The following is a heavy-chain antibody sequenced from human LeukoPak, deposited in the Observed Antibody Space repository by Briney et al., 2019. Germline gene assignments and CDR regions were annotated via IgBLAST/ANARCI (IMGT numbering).Heavy chain of an antibody. V-gene: IGHV3-15*01. J-gene: IGHJ4*02. D-gene: IGHD3-3*01. CDR1: GFTFSNAW. CDR2: IKSKTDGGTT. Sequence: GGSLRLSCAASGFTFSNAWMSWVRQAPGKGLEWVGRIKSKTDGGTTDYAAPVKGRFTISRDDSKNTPYLQMNSLKTEDTAVYYCTTSSKRITIFGVVIYENTPFDYWGQGTLVTVPS. CDR3: TTSSKRITIFGVVIYENTPFDY.